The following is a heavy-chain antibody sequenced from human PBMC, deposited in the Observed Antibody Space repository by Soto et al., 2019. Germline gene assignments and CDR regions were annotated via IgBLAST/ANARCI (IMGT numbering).Heavy chain of an antibody. Sequence: GGSLRLSCAASGFTFSNAWMSWVRQAPGKGLEWVGRIKRKTDGGTTDYAAPVKGRFTISRDDSKNTLYLQMNSLKTEDTAVYYCPPDEVVVPAAIDYWGQGTLVTVSS. CDR1: GFTFSNAW. D-gene: IGHD2-2*01. J-gene: IGHJ4*02. V-gene: IGHV3-15*01. CDR2: IKRKTDGGTT. CDR3: PPDEVVVPAAIDY.